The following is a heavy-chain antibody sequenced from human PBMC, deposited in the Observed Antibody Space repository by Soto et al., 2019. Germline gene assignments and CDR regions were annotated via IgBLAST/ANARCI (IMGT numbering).Heavy chain of an antibody. V-gene: IGHV3-9*01. J-gene: IGHJ4*02. CDR1: GFTFDDYA. CDR3: AKDSGSGSYYNRDYFDY. CDR2: ISWNSGII. Sequence: SLRPSCAASGFTFDDYAMHWVRQAPGKGLEWVSGISWNSGIIGYADSVKGRFTISRDKAKSSLYLQMNSLRAEDTALYYCAKDSGSGSYYNRDYFDYWGQGTLVTVSS. D-gene: IGHD3-10*01.